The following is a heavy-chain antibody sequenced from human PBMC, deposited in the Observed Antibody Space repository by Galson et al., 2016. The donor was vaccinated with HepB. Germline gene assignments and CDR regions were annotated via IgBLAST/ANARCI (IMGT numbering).Heavy chain of an antibody. CDR3: AKDFRGYLGGLSAAMYTWFDP. D-gene: IGHD6-13*01. CDR1: GFTFSTFA. Sequence: SLRLSCAASGFTFSTFAMPWVRQAPGKGLEWVSGISNTGDRTYYTDSVKGRFTISRDNSKHTLYLQMNGLRAEDTAMYYCAKDFRGYLGGLSAAMYTWFDPWGQGTLVTVSS. CDR2: ISNTGDRT. V-gene: IGHV3-23*01. J-gene: IGHJ5*02.